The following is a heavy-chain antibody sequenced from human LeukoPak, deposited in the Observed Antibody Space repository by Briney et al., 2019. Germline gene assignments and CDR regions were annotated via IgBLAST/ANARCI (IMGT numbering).Heavy chain of an antibody. CDR2: ISGDGGGT. J-gene: IGHJ4*02. D-gene: IGHD5-12*01. V-gene: IGHV3-23*01. Sequence: PGGSLRLSCAASGFTFSSYAMSWVRQAPGKRLEWVSAISGDGGGTFYADSVKGRFTISRDNSKNTLYLQMNGLRAEHTAVYYCAKDQPQWLLRGEFDYWGQGTLVTVSS. CDR3: AKDQPQWLLRGEFDY. CDR1: GFTFSSYA.